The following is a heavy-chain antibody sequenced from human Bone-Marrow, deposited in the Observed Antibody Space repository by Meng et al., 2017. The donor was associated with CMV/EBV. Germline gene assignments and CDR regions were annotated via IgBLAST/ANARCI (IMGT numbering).Heavy chain of an antibody. CDR1: GFTFSSYA. CDR3: AKDFRGYCSTTSCPLGWFDP. CDR2: ISGSGGST. V-gene: IGHV3-23*01. D-gene: IGHD2-2*01. Sequence: LSLTCAASGFTFSSYAMSWVRQAPGKGLEWVSAISGSGGSTYYADSVKGRFTISRDNSKNTLYLQMNSLRAEDTAVYYCAKDFRGYCSTTSCPLGWFDPWGQETLVTVSS. J-gene: IGHJ5*02.